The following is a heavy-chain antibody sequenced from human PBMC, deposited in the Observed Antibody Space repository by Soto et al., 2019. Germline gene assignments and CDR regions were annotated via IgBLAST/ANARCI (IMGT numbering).Heavy chain of an antibody. CDR2: ISGSGGSI. J-gene: IGHJ4*02. CDR1: GFTFSSYA. V-gene: IGHV3-23*01. CDR3: AKDPNGNFDWLLVDY. D-gene: IGHD3-9*01. Sequence: EVQLLESGGGLVQPGGSLRLSCAASGFTFSSYAMSWVRQAPGQGLEWVSAISGSGGSIYYAGSVKGRFTISRDNSKNTLYLQMNSLRAEDTAVYYCAKDPNGNFDWLLVDYWGQGTLVTVSS.